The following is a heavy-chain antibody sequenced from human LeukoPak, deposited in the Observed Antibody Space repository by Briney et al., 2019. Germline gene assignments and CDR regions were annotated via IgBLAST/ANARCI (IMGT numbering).Heavy chain of an antibody. CDR3: ARGSLEYSSSWYGPRGYFDY. V-gene: IGHV4-34*01. J-gene: IGHJ4*02. CDR2: INHSGST. D-gene: IGHD6-13*01. Sequence: SETLSLTCAVYGGSFSGYYWSWIRLPPGKGLEWIGEINHSGSTNYNPSLKSRVTISVDTSKNQFSLKLSSVTAADTAVYYCARGSLEYSSSWYGPRGYFDYWGQGTLVTVSS. CDR1: GGSFSGYY.